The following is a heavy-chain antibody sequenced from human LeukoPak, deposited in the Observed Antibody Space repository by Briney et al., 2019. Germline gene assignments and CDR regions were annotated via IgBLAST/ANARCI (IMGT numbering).Heavy chain of an antibody. V-gene: IGHV3-48*03. CDR2: ISSSGNTI. J-gene: IGHJ4*02. Sequence: GGSLRLSCAASGFTFSSYEMNWVRQAPGKGLEWVSYISSSGNTIYYADSVKGRFTISRDSAKNSLFLQMSSLRAEDTAVYYCARDSVAEFDYWGQGTLVTVSS. D-gene: IGHD6-19*01. CDR1: GFTFSSYE. CDR3: ARDSVAEFDY.